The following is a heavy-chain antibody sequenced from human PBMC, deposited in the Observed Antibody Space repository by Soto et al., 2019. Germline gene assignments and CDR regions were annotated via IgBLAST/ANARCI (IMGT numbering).Heavy chain of an antibody. Sequence: QITLKESGPTLVKPTQTLTLTCTFSGFSLSTSGVGVGWIRQPPGKALEWLALIYWDDDKRYSPSLKSRLTITKDTSKNQVVLTMTNMDPVDTATYYCAQKGAYSSSWFYFDYWGQGTLVTVSS. CDR1: GFSLSTSGVG. V-gene: IGHV2-5*02. CDR2: IYWDDDK. J-gene: IGHJ4*02. D-gene: IGHD6-13*01. CDR3: AQKGAYSSSWFYFDY.